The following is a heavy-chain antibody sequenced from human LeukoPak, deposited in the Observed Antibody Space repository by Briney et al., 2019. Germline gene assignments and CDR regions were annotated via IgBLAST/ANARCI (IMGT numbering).Heavy chain of an antibody. J-gene: IGHJ3*02. V-gene: IGHV4-30-4*01. CDR2: IYYSGST. Sequence: PSETLSLACTVSGGSLSSGDYYWSWIRQPPGKGLEWIGYIYYSGSTYYNPSLKSRVTISVDTSKNQFSLKLSSVTAADTAVYYCARDHRPIRVTTAVDAFDIWGQGTMVTVSS. CDR3: ARDHRPIRVTTAVDAFDI. D-gene: IGHD4-17*01. CDR1: GGSLSSGDYY.